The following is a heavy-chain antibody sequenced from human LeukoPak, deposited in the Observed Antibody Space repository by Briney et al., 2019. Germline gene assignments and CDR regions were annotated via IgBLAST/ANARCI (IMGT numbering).Heavy chain of an antibody. V-gene: IGHV1-2*02. CDR3: ARMALDGGDSIGFDS. CDR2: INPNSGGT. CDR1: GYTFTGYY. D-gene: IGHD2-21*02. Sequence: GASVKVSCKASGYTFTGYYMHWVRQAPGQGLEWMGWINPNSGGTNYAQKFQGRVTMTRDRSINTAYMELSRLTSDDTAVYYCARMALDGGDSIGFDSWGQGTLVTVSS. J-gene: IGHJ5*01.